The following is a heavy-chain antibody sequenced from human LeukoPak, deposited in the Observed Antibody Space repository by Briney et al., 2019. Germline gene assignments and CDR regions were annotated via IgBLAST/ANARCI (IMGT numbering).Heavy chain of an antibody. CDR2: INSDGSST. J-gene: IGHJ4*02. Sequence: GGSLRLSCAASGFTFSSHWMHWVRQGPGKGLVWVSRINSDGSSTNYADSVEGRYTISRDNAKNTLYLQMNSLRAEDTAVYYCARGGAAAGLLDYWGQGTLVAVSS. CDR1: GFTFSSHW. V-gene: IGHV3-74*01. D-gene: IGHD6-13*01. CDR3: ARGGAAAGLLDY.